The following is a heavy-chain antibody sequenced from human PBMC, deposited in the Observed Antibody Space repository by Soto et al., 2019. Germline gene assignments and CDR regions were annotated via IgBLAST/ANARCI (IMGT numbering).Heavy chain of an antibody. CDR2: ISYDGSNK. CDR3: AKDVHLGELSLPIY. Sequence: GGSLRLSCAASGFTFSSYGMHWVRQAPGKGLEWVAVISYDGSNKYYADSVKGRFTISRDNSKNTLYLQMNSLRAEDTAVYYCAKDVHLGELSLPIYWGQGTLVTVSS. V-gene: IGHV3-30*18. J-gene: IGHJ4*02. CDR1: GFTFSSYG. D-gene: IGHD3-16*02.